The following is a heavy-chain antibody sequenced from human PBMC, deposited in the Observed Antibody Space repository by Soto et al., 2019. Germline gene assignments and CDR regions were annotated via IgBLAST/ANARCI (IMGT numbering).Heavy chain of an antibody. D-gene: IGHD3-22*01. CDR1: GLIVSNIY. V-gene: IGHV3-66*01. J-gene: IGHJ3*01. CDR2: IHNDGST. Sequence: EVQLVESGGNLVQPGGSLRLSCAASGLIVSNIYMSWVRQAPGKGLEWVSVIHNDGSTFYADSVKGRFTISRDTSKNTLYLQIDSLRAGDTAVYHCVTARFGYGAFDVWGHGTMVTVSS. CDR3: VTARFGYGAFDV.